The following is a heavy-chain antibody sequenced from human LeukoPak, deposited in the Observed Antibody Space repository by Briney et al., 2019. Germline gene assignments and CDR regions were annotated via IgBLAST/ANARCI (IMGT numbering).Heavy chain of an antibody. CDR3: ARRKFCGGDCYFDY. CDR1: GGSISSSSYY. Sequence: SETLSLTCTVSGGSISSSSYYWGWIRQPPGKGLEWIGSIYYSGSTYYNPSLKGRVTISVDTSKNQFSLKLSSVTAADTAVYYCARRKFCGGDCYFDYWGQGTLVTVSS. CDR2: IYYSGST. V-gene: IGHV4-39*01. D-gene: IGHD2-21*02. J-gene: IGHJ4*02.